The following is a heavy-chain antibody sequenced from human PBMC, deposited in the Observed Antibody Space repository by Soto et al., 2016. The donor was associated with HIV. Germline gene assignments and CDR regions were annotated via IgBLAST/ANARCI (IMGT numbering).Heavy chain of an antibody. D-gene: IGHD3-10*01. CDR2: IIPIFGTA. V-gene: IGHV1-69*12. J-gene: IGHJ3*02. CDR1: GGTFQQNASSMCVPDQDT. Sequence: QVQLVQSGAEVKKPGSSVKVSCKASGGTFQQNASSMCVPDQDTAIRVFAIPPGQGLEWMGGIIPIFGTANYAQKFQGRVTITADESTSTAYMELSSLRSEDTAVYYCARRGITMVRGVIIGAFDIWGQGTMVTVSS. CDR3: ARRGITMVRGVIIGAFDI.